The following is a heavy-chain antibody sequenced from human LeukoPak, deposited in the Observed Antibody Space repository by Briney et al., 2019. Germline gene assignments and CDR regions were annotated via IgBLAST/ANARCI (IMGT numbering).Heavy chain of an antibody. CDR3: ARDYGADYFDY. CDR1: GFTFSSYW. J-gene: IGHJ4*02. D-gene: IGHD4-17*01. Sequence: GGSLRLSCAASGFTFSSYWMHWVRQAPGKGLEWVANIKQDGSEKYYVDSVKGRFTISRDNAKNSLYLQMNSLRAEDTAVYYCARDYGADYFDYWGQGTLVTVSS. CDR2: IKQDGSEK. V-gene: IGHV3-7*03.